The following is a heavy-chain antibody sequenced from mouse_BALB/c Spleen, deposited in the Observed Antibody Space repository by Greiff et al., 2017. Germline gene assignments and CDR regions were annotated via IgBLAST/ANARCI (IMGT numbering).Heavy chain of an antibody. J-gene: IGHJ3*01. D-gene: IGHD2-1*01. Sequence: EVHLVESGPGLVKPSQSLSLTCSVTGYSITSGYYWNWIRQFPGNKLEWMGYISYDGSNNYNPSLKNRISITRDTSKNQFFLKLNSVTTEDTATYYCAMGGNYPFAYWGQGTLVTVSA. V-gene: IGHV3-6*02. CDR2: ISYDGSN. CDR1: GYSITSGYY. CDR3: AMGGNYPFAY.